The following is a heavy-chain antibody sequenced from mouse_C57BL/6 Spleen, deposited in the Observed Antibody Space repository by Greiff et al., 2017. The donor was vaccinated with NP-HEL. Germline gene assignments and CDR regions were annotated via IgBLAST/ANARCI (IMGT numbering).Heavy chain of an antibody. Sequence: QVQLQQPGAELVMPGASVKLSCKASGYTFTSYWMHWVKQRPGQGLEWIGEIDPSDSYTNYNQKFKGKSTLTVDKSSSTAYMQLSSLTSEDSAVYYCARGDLLLLDYWGQGTTLTVSS. CDR1: GYTFTSYW. CDR2: IDPSDSYT. J-gene: IGHJ2*01. CDR3: ARGDLLLLDY. V-gene: IGHV1-69*01. D-gene: IGHD1-1*01.